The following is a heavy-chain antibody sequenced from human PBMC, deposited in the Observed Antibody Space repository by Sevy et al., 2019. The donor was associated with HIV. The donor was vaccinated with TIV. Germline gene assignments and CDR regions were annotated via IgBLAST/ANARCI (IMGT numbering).Heavy chain of an antibody. CDR1: GFTFSSYG. Sequence: GGSLRLSCAASGFTFSSYGMHWVRQAPGKGLEWVAVISYDGSNKYYADSVKGRFTISRDNSKNTLYLQMNSLRAEDTAVYYRAKADSSGYYYLDYWGQGTLVTVSS. CDR2: ISYDGSNK. V-gene: IGHV3-30*18. D-gene: IGHD3-22*01. J-gene: IGHJ4*02. CDR3: AKADSSGYYYLDY.